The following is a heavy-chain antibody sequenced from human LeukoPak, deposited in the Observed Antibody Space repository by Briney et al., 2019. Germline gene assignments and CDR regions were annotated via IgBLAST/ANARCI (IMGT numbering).Heavy chain of an antibody. Sequence: GGSLRLSCAASGFTFSDYYMSWIRQAPGKGLEWVSYISSSGSTIYYADSVKGRFTISRDNAKNSLYLQVNSLRAEDTAVYYCARVLRSTYYFDYWGQGTLVTVSS. CDR2: ISSSGSTI. CDR1: GFTFSDYY. D-gene: IGHD2/OR15-2a*01. J-gene: IGHJ4*02. V-gene: IGHV3-11*04. CDR3: ARVLRSTYYFDY.